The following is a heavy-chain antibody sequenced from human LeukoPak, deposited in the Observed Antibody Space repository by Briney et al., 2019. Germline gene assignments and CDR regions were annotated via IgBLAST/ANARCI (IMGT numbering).Heavy chain of an antibody. CDR3: ARHRTIVAYYSASSPHYMDV. D-gene: IGHD3-22*01. CDR1: GGTFSSYT. Sequence: GSSVKVSCKASGGTFSSYTISWVRQAPGQGLEWMGRIIPILGIANYAQKFQGRVTITADKSTSTAYMELSSLRSEDTAVYYCARHRTIVAYYSASSPHYMDVWGKGTTVTVSS. V-gene: IGHV1-69*02. CDR2: IIPILGIA. J-gene: IGHJ6*03.